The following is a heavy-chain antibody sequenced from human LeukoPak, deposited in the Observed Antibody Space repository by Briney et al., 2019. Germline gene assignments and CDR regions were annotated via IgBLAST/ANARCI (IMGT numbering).Heavy chain of an antibody. Sequence: PGGSLRLSCAASGFTFSSYAMSWVRQAPGKGLEWVSAISGSGGSTYYADSVKGRFTISRDNSKNTLYLQMNSLRAEDTAVCYCAKKDTAMVKFDYWGQGTLVTVSS. CDR1: GFTFSSYA. CDR2: ISGSGGST. J-gene: IGHJ4*02. V-gene: IGHV3-23*01. D-gene: IGHD5-18*01. CDR3: AKKDTAMVKFDY.